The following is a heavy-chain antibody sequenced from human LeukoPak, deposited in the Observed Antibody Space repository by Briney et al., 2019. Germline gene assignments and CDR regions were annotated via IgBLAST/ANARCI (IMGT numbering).Heavy chain of an antibody. J-gene: IGHJ3*01. Sequence: PGGSLRLSCAASGFTFSGHWMSWVRQAPAKGLEWVAHMNGDGSQIYYMDFVKGRFTISRDNAKNSLYLQMNGLRAEDTVVYYCVAWGNSGNSWGQGTMVIVSS. D-gene: IGHD1-26*01. CDR3: VAWGNSGNS. CDR1: GFTFSGHW. CDR2: MNGDGSQI. V-gene: IGHV3-7*01.